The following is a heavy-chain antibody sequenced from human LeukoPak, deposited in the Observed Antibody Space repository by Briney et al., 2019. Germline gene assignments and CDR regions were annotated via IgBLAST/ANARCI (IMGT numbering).Heavy chain of an antibody. Sequence: GESLKISCKGSGYSFTSYWIGWVRQMLGKGLEWMGIIYPGDSDTRYSPSFQGQVSISADKSITTAYLQWSSLKASDTAMYYCARPSSVTNPDYWGQGTLVTVSS. V-gene: IGHV5-51*01. CDR3: ARPSSVTNPDY. D-gene: IGHD2-21*02. CDR1: GYSFTSYW. J-gene: IGHJ4*02. CDR2: IYPGDSDT.